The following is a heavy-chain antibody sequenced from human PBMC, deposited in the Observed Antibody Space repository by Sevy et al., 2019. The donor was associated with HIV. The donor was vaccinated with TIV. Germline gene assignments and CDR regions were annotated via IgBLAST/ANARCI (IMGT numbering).Heavy chain of an antibody. V-gene: IGHV4-30-4*01. Sequence: SETLSLTCTVSGGSISSGNYYWHWIRQPPGKGLEWIGYISYTGNTYYNPSLKSPVTISVDTSNNQFSLRLTSVTAADTAVYYCARDATAYTSSPVWFDPWGQGTLVTVSS. CDR2: ISYTGNT. CDR1: GGSISSGNYY. J-gene: IGHJ5*02. CDR3: ARDATAYTSSPVWFDP. D-gene: IGHD6-6*01.